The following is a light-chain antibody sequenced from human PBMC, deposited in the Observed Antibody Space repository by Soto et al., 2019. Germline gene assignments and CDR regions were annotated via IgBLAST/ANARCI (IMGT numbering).Light chain of an antibody. CDR1: QDISNY. V-gene: IGKV1-33*01. Sequence: DIQMTQSPSSLSASVGDRVTITCQASQDISNYLNWYQQKPGKAPKLLIYDASNLETGVPSRFSGNGSGTDFTFTISSLQPEDTATYYCQQYNTPYTFGQGTKLEIK. CDR3: QQYNTPYT. J-gene: IGKJ2*01. CDR2: DAS.